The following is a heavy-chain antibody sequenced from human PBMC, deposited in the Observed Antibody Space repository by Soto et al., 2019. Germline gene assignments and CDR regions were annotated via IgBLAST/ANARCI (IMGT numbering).Heavy chain of an antibody. D-gene: IGHD1-26*01. CDR3: ARGSSWELFH. CDR1: VTSMSIVF. V-gene: IGHV4-59*01. Sequence: SETLPLTCTVSVTSMSIVFWNWIRQPPGKGLEWIGYINDSGSTKYNPSLTSRGALPIDTSKSQFSLKLTSVTAAATAVYFGARGSSWELFHWGPGIRVTVSS. J-gene: IGHJ4*02. CDR2: INDSGST.